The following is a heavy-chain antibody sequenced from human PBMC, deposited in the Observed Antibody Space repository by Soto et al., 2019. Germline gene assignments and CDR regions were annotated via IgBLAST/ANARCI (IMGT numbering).Heavy chain of an antibody. Sequence: ASVKVSCKASGYTFTSYAMHWVRQAPGQRLEWMGWINVDSGDTQYSEMFQGRVTITRDTSASTACMELSGLISEDTAVYYCAKPRSSNRLDKNFDYWGQGTLVTVSS. V-gene: IGHV1-3*01. CDR2: INVDSGDT. CDR3: AKPRSSNRLDKNFDY. CDR1: GYTFTSYA. D-gene: IGHD3-16*02. J-gene: IGHJ4*02.